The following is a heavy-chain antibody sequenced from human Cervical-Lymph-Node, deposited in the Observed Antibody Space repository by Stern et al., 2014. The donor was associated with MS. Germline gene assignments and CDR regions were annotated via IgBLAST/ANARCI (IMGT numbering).Heavy chain of an antibody. CDR3: ARDQRHLGSGSFAFDI. CDR2: IIPILGTG. D-gene: IGHD3-10*01. J-gene: IGHJ3*02. Sequence: QVQLMQSGAEVKKPASAVTVSCKASGGSFSSYAFNWVRQAPGQGFEWMGWIIPILGTGNYAQKFQGRVTITADESINTVYLEVSSLRPEDTAVYYCARDQRHLGSGSFAFDIWGQGTMVTVSS. V-gene: IGHV1-69*01. CDR1: GGSFSSYA.